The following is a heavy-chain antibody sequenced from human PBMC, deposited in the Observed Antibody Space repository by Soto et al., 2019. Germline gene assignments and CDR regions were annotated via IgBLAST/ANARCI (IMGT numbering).Heavy chain of an antibody. CDR1: GYSFTSYW. J-gene: IGHJ6*02. D-gene: IGHD4-17*01. Sequence: HGESLKISCKGSGYSFTSYWIGWVRQMPGKGLEWMGIIYPGDSDTGYSPSFQGQVTISADKSISTAYLQWSSLKASDTAMYYCARLLQTTVYYYYGMDVWGQGTTVTVSS. V-gene: IGHV5-51*01. CDR3: ARLLQTTVYYYYGMDV. CDR2: IYPGDSDT.